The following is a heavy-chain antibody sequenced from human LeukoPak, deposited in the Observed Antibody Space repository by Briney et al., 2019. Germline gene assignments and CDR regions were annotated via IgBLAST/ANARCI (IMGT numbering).Heavy chain of an antibody. V-gene: IGHV3-23*01. CDR2: ISGSGGST. CDR1: GFTVSSYA. J-gene: IGHJ3*02. D-gene: IGHD3-9*01. Sequence: GGSLRLSCAASGFTVSSYAMSWVRQAPGKWLEWVSAISGSGGSTYYADSVKGRFTISRDNSKNTLYLQMNSLRAEDTAVYYCAWGARYFELGAFDIWGQGTMVTVSS. CDR3: AWGARYFELGAFDI.